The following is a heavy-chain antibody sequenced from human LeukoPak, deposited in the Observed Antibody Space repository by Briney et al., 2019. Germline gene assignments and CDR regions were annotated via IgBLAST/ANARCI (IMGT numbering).Heavy chain of an antibody. V-gene: IGHV3-7*01. CDR2: IKEDGSEK. J-gene: IGHJ4*02. CDR3: VRGCWPPDF. Sequence: GGSLRLSCAVSGFTFSDRWMSWVRQTPGKGLEWVATIKEDGSEKYYVDSVKGRFTISRDNAKNSLSLEMNRLRAEDTAVYYCVRGCWPPDFWGQGTLVTVSS. CDR1: GFTFSDRW.